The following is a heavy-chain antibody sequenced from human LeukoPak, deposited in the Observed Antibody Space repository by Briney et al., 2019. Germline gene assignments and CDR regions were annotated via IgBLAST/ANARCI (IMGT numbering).Heavy chain of an antibody. CDR1: GYTFTSYG. V-gene: IGHV1-69*13. CDR2: NIPIFGTA. CDR3: ARDSQLERQSWFDP. J-gene: IGHJ5*02. D-gene: IGHD1-1*01. Sequence: CSVNVSCKASGYTFTSYGISWVRPARGQGLEWMGGNIPIFGTANYAQKFQGRVTITADEYTSTAYVELSSLTSEHRAVYYFARDSQLERQSWFDPWAQGPLVTVSS.